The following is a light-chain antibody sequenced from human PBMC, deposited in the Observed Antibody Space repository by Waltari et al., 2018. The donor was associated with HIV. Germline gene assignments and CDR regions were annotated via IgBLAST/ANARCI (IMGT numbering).Light chain of an antibody. V-gene: IGKV2-28*01. Sequence: DIVMTQSPLSLPVTPGEPDSISCRSSQSLLHSNGYNYLDWFLQTPGQSPQLLIYLGSNRASGVPDRFSGSGAGTDFTLKISRVEAEDVGVYYCMQALQTTWTFGQGTKVEIK. J-gene: IGKJ1*01. CDR3: MQALQTTWT. CDR2: LGS. CDR1: QSLLHSNGYNY.